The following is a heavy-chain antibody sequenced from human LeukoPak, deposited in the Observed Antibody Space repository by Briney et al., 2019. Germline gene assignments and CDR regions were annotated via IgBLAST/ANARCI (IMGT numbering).Heavy chain of an antibody. Sequence: GRSLRLSCAASGFTFDDYAMHWVRQAPGKGLEWVSSISSSSSYIYYADSVKGRFTISRDNAKNSLYLQMNSLRAEDTAVYYCARDPVAYDAFDIWGQGTMVTVSS. CDR1: GFTFDDYA. CDR2: ISSSSSYI. V-gene: IGHV3-21*01. J-gene: IGHJ3*02. D-gene: IGHD2-15*01. CDR3: ARDPVAYDAFDI.